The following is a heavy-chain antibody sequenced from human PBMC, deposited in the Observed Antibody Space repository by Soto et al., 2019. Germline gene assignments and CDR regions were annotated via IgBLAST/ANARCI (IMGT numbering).Heavy chain of an antibody. D-gene: IGHD2-2*01. V-gene: IGHV3-9*01. CDR1: GFPFDDHA. Sequence: QPGGSLRLSCAASGFPFDDHAMHWVRQVPGKGLEWVSGISWKSDVKGYADSVKGRFTISRDNAKNTLYLQMNSLRAEDTAVYYCAKDRSSTSCYAFDYWGQGTLVTVSS. J-gene: IGHJ4*02. CDR3: AKDRSSTSCYAFDY. CDR2: ISWKSDVK.